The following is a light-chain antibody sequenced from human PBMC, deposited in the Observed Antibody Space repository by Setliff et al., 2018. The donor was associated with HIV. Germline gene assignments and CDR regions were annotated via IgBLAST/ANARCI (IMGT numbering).Light chain of an antibody. J-gene: IGLJ1*01. CDR3: SSYTSSTPLYV. V-gene: IGLV2-14*03. CDR1: SSDVGTYNF. Sequence: QSALTQPASVSGSPGQSITISCTGTSSDVGTYNFVSWYQQHPGKAPKLMIYDVSYRPSGVSNRFSGSKSGNTASLTISGLQAEDEADYYCSSYTSSTPLYVFGTGTKVTV. CDR2: DVS.